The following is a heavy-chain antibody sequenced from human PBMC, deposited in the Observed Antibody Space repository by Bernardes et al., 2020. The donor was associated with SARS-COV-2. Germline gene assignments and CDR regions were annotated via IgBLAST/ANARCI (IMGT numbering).Heavy chain of an antibody. CDR1: GSSFSSYW. V-gene: IGHV3-74*01. D-gene: IGHD2-15*01. CDR2: INDYGTTT. J-gene: IGHJ5*02. Sequence: GSPLRPSCVTCGSSFSSYWMRWVRHAPGKGLLWVSRINDYGTTTNHSDTVKDRFTISRDNVKNTLFLQMNNLKAEDTAIYYCARDVVGKDDHWGQGTLVTVSS. CDR3: ARDVVGKDDH.